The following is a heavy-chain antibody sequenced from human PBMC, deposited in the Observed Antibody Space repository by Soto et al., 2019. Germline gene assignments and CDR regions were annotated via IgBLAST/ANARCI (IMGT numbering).Heavy chain of an antibody. CDR2: ISGSGGGT. V-gene: IGHV3-23*01. CDR3: AKHAAAAAPDY. CDR1: GFTFSSYA. J-gene: IGHJ4*02. D-gene: IGHD6-13*01. Sequence: EVQLLESGGGLVQPGGSLRLSCAASGFTFSSYAMSWVRQAPGKGLEWVSLISGSGGGTYYADSVKGRFTISRDNSKNTVYFQMNSLRADDPAVYYCAKHAAAAAPDYWGQGTLVTVSS.